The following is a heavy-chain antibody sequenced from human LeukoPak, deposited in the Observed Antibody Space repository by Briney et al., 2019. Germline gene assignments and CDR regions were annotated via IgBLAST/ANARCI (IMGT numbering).Heavy chain of an antibody. CDR1: GFSFSSYG. V-gene: IGHV3-30*02. CDR2: IRFDGSDK. CDR3: TKDSTYHYDSSAYYLFDY. Sequence: PGGSLRLSCAASGFSFSSYGMHWVRQAPGKGLEWVAFIRFDGSDKYYADSVKGRLTISKDTSKNTLILQLNSLRPEDTAVYFCTKDSTYHYDSSAYYLFDYWGQGTLVTVSS. J-gene: IGHJ4*02. D-gene: IGHD3-22*01.